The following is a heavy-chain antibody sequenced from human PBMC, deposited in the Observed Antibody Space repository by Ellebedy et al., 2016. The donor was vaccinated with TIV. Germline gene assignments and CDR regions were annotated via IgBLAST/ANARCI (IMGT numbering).Heavy chain of an antibody. V-gene: IGHV3-7*03. CDR3: TRGPFTRWLHYLDY. D-gene: IGHD6-19*01. CDR1: GFTYSTYW. Sequence: GESLKISCAASGFTYSTYWMSWVRQAPGKGLEWVANMNGDGSEKYYVDSVRGRFTISRDNAKNSLYLQMDSLRAEDTAVYYCTRGPFTRWLHYLDYWGQGTLVTVSS. CDR2: MNGDGSEK. J-gene: IGHJ4*02.